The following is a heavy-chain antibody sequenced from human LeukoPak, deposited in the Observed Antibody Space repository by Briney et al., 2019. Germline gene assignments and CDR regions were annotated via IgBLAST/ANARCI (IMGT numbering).Heavy chain of an antibody. CDR2: FRTYNGNT. J-gene: IGHJ4*02. V-gene: IGHV1-18*01. CDR3: ARVSYYDSSGYYYGDLDY. CDR1: GYTFTNYG. Sequence: GASVKVSCKASGYTFTNYGINWVRQAPGQGLEWMGWFRTYNGNTNYAQSLQGRVTMTTDTSTSTAYMELRSLRSDDTAVYYCARVSYYDSSGYYYGDLDYWGQGTLVTVSS. D-gene: IGHD3-22*01.